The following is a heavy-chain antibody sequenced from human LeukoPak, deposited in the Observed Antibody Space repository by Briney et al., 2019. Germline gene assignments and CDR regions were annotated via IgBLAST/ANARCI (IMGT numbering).Heavy chain of an antibody. V-gene: IGHV3-23*01. D-gene: IGHD5-24*01. CDR3: AKAATPSTYYYYMDV. J-gene: IGHJ6*03. CDR1: GFTFSSYA. Sequence: GGSLRLSCAASGFTFSSYAMSWVRQAPGKGLEWVSAISGSGSSSYYADSVKGRFTISRDNSKNTLYLQMNSLRAEDTAVYYCAKAATPSTYYYYMDVWGKGTTVTVSS. CDR2: ISGSGSSS.